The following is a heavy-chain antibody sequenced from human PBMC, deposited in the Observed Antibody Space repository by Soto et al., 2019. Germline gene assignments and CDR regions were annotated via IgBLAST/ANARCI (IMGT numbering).Heavy chain of an antibody. CDR2: IKSKTDGGTT. V-gene: IGHV3-15*07. Sequence: GGSLRLSCAASGFTFSNAWMNWVRQAPGKGLEWVGRIKSKTDGGTTDYAAPVKGRFTISRDDSKNTLYLQMNSLKTEDTAVYYCTTARVHYDWAFDIWGQGTMVTVSS. CDR3: TTARVHYDWAFDI. J-gene: IGHJ3*02. D-gene: IGHD3-3*01. CDR1: GFTFSNAW.